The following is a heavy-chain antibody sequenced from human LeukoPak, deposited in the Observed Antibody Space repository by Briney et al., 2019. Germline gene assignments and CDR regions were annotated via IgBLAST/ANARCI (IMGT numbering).Heavy chain of an antibody. D-gene: IGHD3-22*01. V-gene: IGHV4-34*01. Sequence: SETLSLTCTVSGGSISNYYWSWIRQPPGKGLEWIGEINHSGSTNYNPSLKSRVTISVDTSKNQFSLKLSSVTAADTAVYYCARQAKSYYDSSAVDYWGQGTLVTVSS. CDR1: GGSISNYY. CDR2: INHSGST. CDR3: ARQAKSYYDSSAVDY. J-gene: IGHJ4*02.